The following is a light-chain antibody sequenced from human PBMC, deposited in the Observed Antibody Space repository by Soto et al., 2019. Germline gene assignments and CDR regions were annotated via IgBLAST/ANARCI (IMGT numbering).Light chain of an antibody. V-gene: IGLV2-14*01. J-gene: IGLJ1*01. CDR2: DVR. CDR3: SSYTTISTYV. CDR1: NSDVGGYNY. Sequence: QSVLTQPASVSGSPGQSITISYTGTNSDVGGYNYVSWYQQHPGKAPKLMIYDVRNRPSGVSNRFSGSKSVNTASLTISGLQADDEADYSCSSYTTISTYVFGTGTKLTVL.